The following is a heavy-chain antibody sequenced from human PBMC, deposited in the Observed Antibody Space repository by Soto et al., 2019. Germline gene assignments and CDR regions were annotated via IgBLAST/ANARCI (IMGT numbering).Heavy chain of an antibody. Sequence: ASVKVSCKASGYTFTSYYMHWVRQAPGQGLEWMGIINPSGGSTSYAQKFQGRVTMTRDTSTSTVYMELSSLRSEDTAVYYCAILFRDYGDYVEFDYWGQGTLVTVSS. CDR1: GYTFTSYY. D-gene: IGHD4-17*01. CDR3: AILFRDYGDYVEFDY. J-gene: IGHJ4*02. V-gene: IGHV1-46*03. CDR2: INPSGGST.